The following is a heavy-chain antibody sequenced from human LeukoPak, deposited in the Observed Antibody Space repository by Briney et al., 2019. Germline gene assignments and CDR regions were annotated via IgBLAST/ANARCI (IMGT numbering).Heavy chain of an antibody. J-gene: IGHJ3*02. D-gene: IGHD2-2*01. V-gene: IGHV4-34*01. CDR2: INHSGST. CDR1: GGSFSGYY. CDR3: ARGFGHCSSTSCYRGAFDI. Sequence: PSETLSLTCAVYGGSFSGYYWSWIRQPPGKGLEWIGEINHSGSTNYNPSLKSRVTISVDTSKNQFSLKLSSVTAADTAVYYCARGFGHCSSTSCYRGAFDIWGQGTMVTVSS.